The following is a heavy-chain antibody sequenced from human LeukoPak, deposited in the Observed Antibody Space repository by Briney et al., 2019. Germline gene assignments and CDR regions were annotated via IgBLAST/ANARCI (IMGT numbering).Heavy chain of an antibody. Sequence: AGGSLRLSCAASGFTFSDYYMSWIRQAPGKGLEWVSYISRSGSTIYYADSVKGRFTISRDNARKSLYLQMNSLRAEDTAVYYCAKGAAAGTNRELHAWGIGTTVTVSS. CDR2: ISRSGSTI. D-gene: IGHD6-13*01. J-gene: IGHJ6*04. V-gene: IGHV3-11*01. CDR3: AKGAAAGTNRELHA. CDR1: GFTFSDYY.